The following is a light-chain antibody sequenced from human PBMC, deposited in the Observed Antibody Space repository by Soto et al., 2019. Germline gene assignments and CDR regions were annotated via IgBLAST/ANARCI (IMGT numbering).Light chain of an antibody. CDR3: QHYHNWPRT. CDR1: QSVSSN. J-gene: IGKJ1*01. CDR2: GAS. V-gene: IGKV3-15*01. Sequence: EIVMTQSPATLSVSPGERATLSCRASQSVSSNLAWYQQKPGQAPRLLIYGASTRATRIPARFSGSGSGTEFTLTISRLQSEDFAVYYCQHYHNWPRTFGQGTKVEIK.